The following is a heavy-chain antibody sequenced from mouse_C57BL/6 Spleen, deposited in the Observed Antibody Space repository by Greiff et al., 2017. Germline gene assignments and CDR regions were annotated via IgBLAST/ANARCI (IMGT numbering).Heavy chain of an antibody. V-gene: IGHV10-3*01. Sequence: EVQLQESGGGLVQPKGSLKLSCAASGFTFNTYAMHWVRQAPGKGLEWVARRRSKSSNYATYYADSVKDRFTISRDDSQSMLYLQMNNLKTEDTAMYYCVRALQLGPFAYWGQGTLVTVSA. CDR2: RRSKSSNYAT. CDR1: GFTFNTYA. D-gene: IGHD4-1*02. J-gene: IGHJ3*01. CDR3: VRALQLGPFAY.